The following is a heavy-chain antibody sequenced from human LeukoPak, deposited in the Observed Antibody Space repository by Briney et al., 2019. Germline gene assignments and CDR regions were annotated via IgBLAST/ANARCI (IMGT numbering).Heavy chain of an antibody. D-gene: IGHD3-22*01. CDR3: ARTPDYYDSSGYYGY. V-gene: IGHV1-2*02. Sequence: ASVKVSCKASGYTFTGYYMHWVRQAPGQGLEWMGWINPNSGGTNYAQKFQGRVTMTRDTSISTAYMELSRLRSDDTAVYYCARTPDYYDSSGYYGYWGRGTLVTVSS. J-gene: IGHJ4*02. CDR1: GYTFTGYY. CDR2: INPNSGGT.